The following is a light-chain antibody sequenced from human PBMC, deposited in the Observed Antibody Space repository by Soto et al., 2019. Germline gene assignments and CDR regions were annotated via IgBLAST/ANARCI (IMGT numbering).Light chain of an antibody. J-gene: IGKJ1*01. CDR2: DAS. CDR3: QQYNTYPWT. V-gene: IGKV1-5*01. Sequence: DVQMTQSPSTLSASVRDTVTITCRASQSINNWLAWYQQKPGKAPKLLIYDASSLKSGVPSRFSGSGSGTQFTLTISSLQPDDFATHYCQQYNTYPWTFGHGTKVDIK. CDR1: QSINNW.